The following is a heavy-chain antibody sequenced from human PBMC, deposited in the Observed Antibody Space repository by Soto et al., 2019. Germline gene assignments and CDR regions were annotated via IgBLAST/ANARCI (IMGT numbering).Heavy chain of an antibody. J-gene: IGHJ4*02. V-gene: IGHV4-39*01. CDR2: IYYSGST. CDR1: GGSIRSSSFH. Sequence: SETLSRTCEVSGGSIRSSSFHWGWIRHPPGKGLEWIGSIYYSGSTYYNPSLKSRVTISVDTSKNKFSLKLSFVTAAVTAVYYCVRYYYGSGSSDYWGRGTLVTVAS. CDR3: VRYYYGSGSSDY. D-gene: IGHD3-10*01.